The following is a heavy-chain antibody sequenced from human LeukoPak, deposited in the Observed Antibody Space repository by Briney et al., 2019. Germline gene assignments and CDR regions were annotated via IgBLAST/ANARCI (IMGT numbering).Heavy chain of an antibody. CDR3: ARGRAYGSGSYSTTDFDY. CDR2: IYYSGST. Sequence: SETLSLTCTVSGGSISSGGYYWSWIRQHPGKGLEWIGYIYYSGSTYYNPSLKSRVTISVDTSKKQFSLKLSSVTAADTAVYYRARGRAYGSGSYSTTDFDYWGQGTLVTVSS. CDR1: GGSISSGGYY. J-gene: IGHJ4*02. D-gene: IGHD3-10*01. V-gene: IGHV4-31*03.